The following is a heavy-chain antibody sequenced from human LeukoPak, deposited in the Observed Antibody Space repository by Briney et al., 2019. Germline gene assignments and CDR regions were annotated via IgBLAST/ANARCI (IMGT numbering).Heavy chain of an antibody. V-gene: IGHV1-2*02. CDR1: GYSFTGNY. J-gene: IGHJ3*02. CDR2: SNPDSGGS. Sequence: ASVRVSCKASGYSFTGNYMHWVRQAPGQGLEWMAWSNPDSGGSSYAQRFHGRVTVTRDTSISTAYMEVGSLSSDDSAVYYCARERSGTYYFDIWGQGTMVTVSS. CDR3: ARERSGTYYFDI. D-gene: IGHD1-26*01.